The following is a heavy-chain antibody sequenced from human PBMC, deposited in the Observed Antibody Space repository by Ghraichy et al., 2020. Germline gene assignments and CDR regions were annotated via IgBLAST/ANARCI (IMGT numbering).Heavy chain of an antibody. CDR2: INSDGSST. CDR1: GFTFSSYW. D-gene: IGHD2-21*01. CDR3: ARGPPRGERGAFDI. V-gene: IGHV3-74*01. J-gene: IGHJ3*02. Sequence: GESLNISCAASGFTFSSYWMHWVRQAPGKGLVWVSRINSDGSSTSYADSVKGRFTISRDNAKNTLYLQMNSLRAEDTAVYYCARGPPRGERGAFDIWGQGTMVTVSS.